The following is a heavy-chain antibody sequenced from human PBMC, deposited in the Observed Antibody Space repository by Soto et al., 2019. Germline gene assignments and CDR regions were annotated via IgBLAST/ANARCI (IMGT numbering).Heavy chain of an antibody. Sequence: EVQLVQSGGGLVQPGGSLRLSCAASGFTFSNHWMHWVRQAPGKGLVWVSRIKNDGSETTYTDSVKGRFTISRDNAKNTLYLQMNSLKVEDTGVYFCAWRDQPGKWGQGTLVTVSS. CDR3: AWRDQPGK. CDR1: GFTFSNHW. V-gene: IGHV3-74*01. CDR2: IKNDGSET. J-gene: IGHJ4*02. D-gene: IGHD3-3*01.